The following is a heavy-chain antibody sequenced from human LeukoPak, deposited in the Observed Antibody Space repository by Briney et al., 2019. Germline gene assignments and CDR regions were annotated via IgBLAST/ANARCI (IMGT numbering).Heavy chain of an antibody. J-gene: IGHJ4*02. D-gene: IGHD6-13*01. Sequence: GGSLRLSCAASGFTFSDYYMSWIRQAPGKGLEWVSYVSSSGSTICYADSVKGRFTISRDNAKNSLYLQMNSLRAEDTAAYYCATAKSPHSSSWYPFFDYWGQGTLVTVSS. CDR1: GFTFSDYY. V-gene: IGHV3-11*04. CDR2: VSSSGSTI. CDR3: ATAKSPHSSSWYPFFDY.